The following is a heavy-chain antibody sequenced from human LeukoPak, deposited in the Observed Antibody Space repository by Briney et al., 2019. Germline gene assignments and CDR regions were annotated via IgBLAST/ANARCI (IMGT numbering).Heavy chain of an antibody. CDR2: IYTSGST. V-gene: IGHV4-4*07. CDR3: ARERGYDFWSGYFRYDKDSGYMDV. J-gene: IGHJ6*03. CDR1: GGYISRYY. D-gene: IGHD3-3*01. Sequence: SEALSLTWTVSGGYISRYYWSWIRQPAGEGLGWIGRIYTSGSTNYNPSLKSRVTMSVDTPKNQFSLKLSSVTAADTDVYYCARERGYDFWSGYFRYDKDSGYMDVWGKGTTVTVSS.